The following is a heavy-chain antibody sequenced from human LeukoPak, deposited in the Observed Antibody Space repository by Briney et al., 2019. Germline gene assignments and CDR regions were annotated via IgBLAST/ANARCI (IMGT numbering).Heavy chain of an antibody. CDR3: ARDQDDYGGNSPLGY. V-gene: IGHV3-74*01. Sequence: GGSLRLSYAASGFTFSMSWMHWVRQAPGKGLVWVSGISTDGSTTTYADSVKGRFTISRDYAKNTLYLQMNSLRAEDTAVYYCARDQDDYGGNSPLGYWGQGTLVTVSS. D-gene: IGHD4-23*01. CDR2: ISTDGSTT. J-gene: IGHJ4*02. CDR1: GFTFSMSW.